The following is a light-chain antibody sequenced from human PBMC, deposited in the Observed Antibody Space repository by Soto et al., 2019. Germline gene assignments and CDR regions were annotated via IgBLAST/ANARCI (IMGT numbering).Light chain of an antibody. J-gene: IGLJ2*01. CDR2: IDN. CDR1: SSNIGSNA. V-gene: IGLV1-44*01. Sequence: QAVVTQPASVSGTPGQRVTISCSGSSSNIGSNAISWYQQLPGTAPKLLIYIDNQRPSGVPDRFSGSQSGTSASLAISGLQSEDEADYYCAAWDDSLSGVIFGGGTKVTVL. CDR3: AAWDDSLSGVI.